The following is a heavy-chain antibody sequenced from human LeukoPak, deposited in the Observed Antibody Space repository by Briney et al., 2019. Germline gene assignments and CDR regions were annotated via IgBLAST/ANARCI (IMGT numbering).Heavy chain of an antibody. D-gene: IGHD3-3*01. CDR3: AREVGGYDFWSGYLEVGYFDY. CDR1: GYTFTSYG. CDR2: ISAYNGNT. Sequence: ASVTVSCTASGYTFTSYGISWVRQAPGQGLEWVGWISAYNGNTNYAQKLQGRVTMTTDISTSTAYMELRSLRSDDTAVYYCAREVGGYDFWSGYLEVGYFDYWGQGTLVTVSA. V-gene: IGHV1-18*01. J-gene: IGHJ4*02.